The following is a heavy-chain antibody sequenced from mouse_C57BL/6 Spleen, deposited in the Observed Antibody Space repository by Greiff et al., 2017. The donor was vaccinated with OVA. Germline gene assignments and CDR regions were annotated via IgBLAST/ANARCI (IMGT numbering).Heavy chain of an antibody. D-gene: IGHD2-5*01. V-gene: IGHV7-1*01. CDR2: SRNKANDYTT. J-gene: IGHJ4*01. Sequence: EVNLVESGGGLVQSGRSLRLSCATSGFTFSDFYMEWVRQAPGKGLEWIAASRNKANDYTTEYSASVKGRFIVSRDTSQSILYLQMNALRAEDTAIYYCARDAGPYYSNYDAMDYWGQGTSVTVSS. CDR3: ARDAGPYYSNYDAMDY. CDR1: GFTFSDFY.